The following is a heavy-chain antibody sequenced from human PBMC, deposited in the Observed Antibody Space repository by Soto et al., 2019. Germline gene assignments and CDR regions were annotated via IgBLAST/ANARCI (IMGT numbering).Heavy chain of an antibody. J-gene: IGHJ4*02. V-gene: IGHV4-59*01. CDR2: IHDSGST. CDR3: ARVRGYYDSTGYLYYFDY. CDR1: GGCFSPNY. D-gene: IGHD3-22*01. Sequence: SETLSLTCTVCGGCFSPNYRSWLRQPPGKGLEWIAYIHDSGSTKYNSSVKSRVTISVDKSKNQFSLDLSSVTAADTAVYYCARVRGYYDSTGYLYYFDYWGQGALVTVSS.